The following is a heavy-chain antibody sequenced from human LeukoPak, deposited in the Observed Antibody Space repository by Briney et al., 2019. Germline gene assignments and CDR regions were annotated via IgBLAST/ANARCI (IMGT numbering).Heavy chain of an antibody. Sequence: ASVKVSCKASGYTFTNYYIHWVRQAPGQGLGCMGIINPSGGSTSYAQKFQGRVTMTRDMSTSTVYMELSSLRSEDMAVYYCARDGSGYVRATGFDYWGQGTLVTVSS. J-gene: IGHJ4*02. D-gene: IGHD5-12*01. CDR2: INPSGGST. CDR3: ARDGSGYVRATGFDY. CDR1: GYTFTNYY. V-gene: IGHV1-46*01.